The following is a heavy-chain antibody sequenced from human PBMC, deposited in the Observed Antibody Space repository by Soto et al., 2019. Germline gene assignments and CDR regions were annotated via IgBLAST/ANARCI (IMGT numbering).Heavy chain of an antibody. Sequence: PGGSLRLSCAASGFTFSSYWMHWIRQAPGKGLVWVSRINSDGSTTNYADSVKGRFTISRDNAKNTLYLQMNSLRAEDTAVYYCARDGGYGDHDFDYWGQGTLVTVSS. CDR1: GFTFSSYW. D-gene: IGHD4-17*01. J-gene: IGHJ4*02. V-gene: IGHV3-74*01. CDR3: ARDGGYGDHDFDY. CDR2: INSDGSTT.